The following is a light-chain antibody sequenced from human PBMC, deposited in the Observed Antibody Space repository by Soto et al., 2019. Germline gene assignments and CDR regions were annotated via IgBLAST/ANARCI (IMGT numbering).Light chain of an antibody. V-gene: IGKV3-20*01. CDR2: TTS. J-gene: IGKJ1*01. Sequence: EIVLTQSPGTLSLSPGERTTLSCRASQSVSSNYLAWYQQKPGQAPRLLIYTTSFRVTGIPDRFSGSGSGTDFTLTISRLEPEDFAVYYCQQYGSPPWTFGQGTKVDIK. CDR1: QSVSSNY. CDR3: QQYGSPPWT.